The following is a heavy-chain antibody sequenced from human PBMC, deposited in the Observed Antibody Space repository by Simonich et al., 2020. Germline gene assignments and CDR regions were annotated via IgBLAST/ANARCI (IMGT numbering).Heavy chain of an antibody. D-gene: IGHD7-27*01. CDR1: GYTFTGYY. CDR3: ARGRLTGDKGAFDI. Sequence: QVQLVQSGAEVKKPGASVKVSCKASGYTFTGYYMHWVRQAPGQGLEWMGWINPNSGVTNYAQKFQGRVTMTRDTSISTAYMELSRLRSDDTAVYYCARGRLTGDKGAFDIWGQGTMVTVSS. J-gene: IGHJ3*02. V-gene: IGHV1-2*02. CDR2: INPNSGVT.